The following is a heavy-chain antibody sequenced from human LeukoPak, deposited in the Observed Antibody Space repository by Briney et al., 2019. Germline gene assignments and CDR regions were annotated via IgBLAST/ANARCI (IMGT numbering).Heavy chain of an antibody. Sequence: GRSLRLSCAASGFTFSSYGTHWVRQAPGKGLEWVAVIWYDASNKYYADSVKGRFTISRDNSKNTLYLQMNSLRAEDTAVYYCARDRGSYYFDYWGQGTLVTVSS. CDR2: IWYDASNK. D-gene: IGHD3-10*01. CDR1: GFTFSSYG. J-gene: IGHJ4*02. V-gene: IGHV3-33*01. CDR3: ARDRGSYYFDY.